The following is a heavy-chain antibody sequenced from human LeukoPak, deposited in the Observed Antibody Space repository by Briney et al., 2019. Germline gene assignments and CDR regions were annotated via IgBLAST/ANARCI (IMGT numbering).Heavy chain of an antibody. J-gene: IGHJ4*02. CDR3: ARDRGELYDY. CDR2: ISSSGNT. CDR1: GASISDYY. V-gene: IGHV4-4*07. Sequence: PSETLSLTCTVSGASISDYYWSWIRQPAVKGLEWIGRISSSGNTNYNPSLKSRVTMSVDTSKNQFSLKLSSVTAADTAVYYCARDRGELYDYWGQGTLVTVSS. D-gene: IGHD3-10*01.